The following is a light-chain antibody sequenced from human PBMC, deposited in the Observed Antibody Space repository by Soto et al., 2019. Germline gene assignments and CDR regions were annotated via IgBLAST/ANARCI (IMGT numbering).Light chain of an antibody. J-gene: IGLJ1*01. Sequence: QSALTQPASVSGSPGQSITISCTGTSGDVGGYYYVSWYQQLPGKAPKLMISEVSNRPSGVSNRFSGSKSGNTASLTISGLQAESDTDYYCSLYTAGGTIFGTGTKLTVL. CDR1: SGDVGGYYY. CDR3: SLYTAGGTI. CDR2: EVS. V-gene: IGLV2-14*01.